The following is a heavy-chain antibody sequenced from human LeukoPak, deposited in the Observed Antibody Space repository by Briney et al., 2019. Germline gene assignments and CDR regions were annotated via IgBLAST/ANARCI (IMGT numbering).Heavy chain of an antibody. CDR1: GYTFTGYY. CDR2: INPNSGGT. CDR3: ARDAAHIVLMVYATSYYMDV. V-gene: IGHV1-2*02. Sequence: ASAKVSCKASGYTFTGYYIHWVRQAPGQGLEWMGWINPNSGGTNYAQKFQGRVTMTRDTSISAAYMELSRLRSDDTAVYYCARDAAHIVLMVYATSYYMDVWGKGTTVTVSS. J-gene: IGHJ6*03. D-gene: IGHD2-8*01.